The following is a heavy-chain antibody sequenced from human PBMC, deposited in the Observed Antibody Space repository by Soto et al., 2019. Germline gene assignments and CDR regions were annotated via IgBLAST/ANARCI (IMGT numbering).Heavy chain of an antibody. CDR3: ARDSYGSGSYYTTEAFDI. CDR1: GGSISSSNW. CDR2: NYHSGST. J-gene: IGHJ3*02. Sequence: QVQLQESGPGLVKPSGTLSLTCAVSGGSISSSNWWSWVRQPPGKGLEWIGENYHSGSTNYNPSLKSRVTISVDKSKNQFSLKLSSVTAADTAVYYCARDSYGSGSYYTTEAFDIWGQGTMVTVSS. D-gene: IGHD3-10*01. V-gene: IGHV4-4*02.